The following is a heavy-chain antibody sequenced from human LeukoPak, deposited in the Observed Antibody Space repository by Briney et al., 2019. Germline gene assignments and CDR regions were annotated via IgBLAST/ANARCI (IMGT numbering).Heavy chain of an antibody. CDR2: IIPIFGTA. D-gene: IGHD3-3*01. CDR3: ARGGWVFGVVIGGYYFDY. J-gene: IGHJ4*02. Sequence: ASVKVSCKASGGTFSSYAISWVRQAPGQGLEWMGGIIPIFGTANYAQKFQGRVTITADESTSTAYMELSSLRSEDTAVYYCARGGWVFGVVIGGYYFDYWGQGTLVTVSS. CDR1: GGTFSSYA. V-gene: IGHV1-69*13.